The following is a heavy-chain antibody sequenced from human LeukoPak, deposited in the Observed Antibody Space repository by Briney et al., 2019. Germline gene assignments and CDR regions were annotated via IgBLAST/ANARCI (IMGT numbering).Heavy chain of an antibody. J-gene: IGHJ4*02. D-gene: IGHD3-10*01. CDR1: GFTFSTYA. CDR2: LSSDTRDI. CDR3: ARDSPRITSGNFLYYFDY. Sequence: GGSLRLSCAASGFTFSTYAMHWVRQAPGKGLEWVAVLSSDTRDIHYADSVKGRFTISRDNSKNTLFLQMDSLRAEDTAVYYCARDSPRITSGNFLYYFDYWGQGTLVTVSS. V-gene: IGHV3-30*04.